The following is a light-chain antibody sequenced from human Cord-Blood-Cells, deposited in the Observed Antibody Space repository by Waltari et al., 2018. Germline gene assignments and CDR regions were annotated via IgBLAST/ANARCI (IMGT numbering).Light chain of an antibody. CDR3: MEALQTPT. J-gene: IGKJ4*02. CDR2: LGA. Sequence: DIVMTQSPLFMPVPPGEPASISCRSRQRLLHSNGYNYLDWYLQKPGQSPPLLLYLGANRAAAAPNMVSGCGAVTDFTMKISRMEADDVGVDYDMEALQTPTFGGGTKVEIK. CDR1: QRLLHSNGYNY. V-gene: IGKV2-28*01.